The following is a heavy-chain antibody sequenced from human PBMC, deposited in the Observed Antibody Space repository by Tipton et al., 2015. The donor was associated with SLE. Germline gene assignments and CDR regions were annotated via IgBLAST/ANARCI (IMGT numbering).Heavy chain of an antibody. Sequence: TLSLTCTVSGGSISRSSDYWGWIRQPPGKGLEWIGSINYSGSTYYNPSLKSRVTISVDTSKNQFSLKLSSVTAADTAVYYCARLFVGSKLGYFDYWGQGTLVTVSS. CDR2: INYSGST. V-gene: IGHV4-39*07. CDR1: GGSISRSSDY. J-gene: IGHJ4*02. D-gene: IGHD3-10*02. CDR3: ARLFVGSKLGYFDY.